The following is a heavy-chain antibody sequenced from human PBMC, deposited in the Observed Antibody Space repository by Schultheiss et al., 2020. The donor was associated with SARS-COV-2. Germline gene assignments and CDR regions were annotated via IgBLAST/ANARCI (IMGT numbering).Heavy chain of an antibody. V-gene: IGHV4-34*01. J-gene: IGHJ4*02. CDR1: GGSFSGYY. D-gene: IGHD6-19*01. CDR3: ARLYSSTVDY. Sequence: SETLSLTCAVYGGSFSGYYWSWIRQPPGKGLEWIGEICHCGRINDNPSLKSRVTISVDKSKNQFSLKVSSVTAADTAVYYCARLYSSTVDYWGQGTLVTVSS. CDR2: ICHCGRI.